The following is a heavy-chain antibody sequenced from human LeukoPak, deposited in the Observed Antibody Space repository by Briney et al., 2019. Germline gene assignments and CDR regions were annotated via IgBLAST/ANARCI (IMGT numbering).Heavy chain of an antibody. CDR2: IIPIFGTA. CDR3: ARDPGSSWYLFDY. CDR1: GDTFSSYA. V-gene: IGHV1-69*13. D-gene: IGHD6-13*01. Sequence: SVKVSCKASGDTFSSYAISWVRQAPGQGLEWMGGIIPIFGTANYAQKFQGRVTITADESTSTAYMELSSLRSEDTAVYYCARDPGSSWYLFDYWGQGTLVTVSS. J-gene: IGHJ4*02.